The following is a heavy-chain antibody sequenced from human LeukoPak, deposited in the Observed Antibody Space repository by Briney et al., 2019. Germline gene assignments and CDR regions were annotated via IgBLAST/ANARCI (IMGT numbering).Heavy chain of an antibody. CDR2: IYTSGST. D-gene: IGHD1-26*01. V-gene: IGHV4-4*07. CDR1: GGSISSYC. J-gene: IGHJ1*01. CDR3: ASSGSYYAEYFQH. Sequence: KSSETLSLTCTVSGGSISSYCWSWIRQPAGKGLEWIGRIYTSGSTNYNPSLKSRVTMSVDTSKNQFSLKLSSVTAADTAVYYCASSGSYYAEYFQHWGQGTLVTVSS.